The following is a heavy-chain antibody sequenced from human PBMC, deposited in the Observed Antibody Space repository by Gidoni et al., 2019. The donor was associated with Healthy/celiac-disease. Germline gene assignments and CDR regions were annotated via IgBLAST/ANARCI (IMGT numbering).Heavy chain of an antibody. CDR3: ARHVSYDSSGYPTSGGMDV. CDR1: GYSVTSYR. D-gene: IGHD3-22*01. Sequence: EVQLVQSGAEAKKPGESLRISCKGSGYSVTSYRLSWGRQMPGKGLEWMGRIVPSDSDTSYSPSFQGHVTISADKSISTAYLQWSSLKASDTAMYYCARHVSYDSSGYPTSGGMDVWGQGTTVTVSS. CDR2: IVPSDSDT. J-gene: IGHJ6*02. V-gene: IGHV5-10-1*03.